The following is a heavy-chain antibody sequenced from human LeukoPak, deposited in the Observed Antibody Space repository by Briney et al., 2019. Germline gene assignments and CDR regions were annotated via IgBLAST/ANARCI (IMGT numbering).Heavy chain of an antibody. V-gene: IGHV3-30*18. Sequence: GGSLRLSCAASGFTFRNYVIHWVRQAPGKGLEWVAVISYDGSNKYYADSVKGRFTISRDNSKNTLYLQMNSLRAEDTAVYYCAKSMEVGIDYWGQGTLVTVSS. CDR3: AKSMEVGIDY. CDR1: GFTFRNYV. D-gene: IGHD1-26*01. J-gene: IGHJ4*02. CDR2: ISYDGSNK.